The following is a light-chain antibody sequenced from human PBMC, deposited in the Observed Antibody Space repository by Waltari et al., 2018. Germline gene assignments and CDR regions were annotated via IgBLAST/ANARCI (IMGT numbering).Light chain of an antibody. CDR3: QQSDSIPRT. Sequence: DIQMTQSPSSLSASVGDRVTISCRASQSISKYLNWYQQKPGKPPQVLFYAASSLQSGFPSRCSGSGSGTDFTLTISGLQPEDFGTYYCQQSDSIPRTFGGGTKVEI. CDR2: AAS. J-gene: IGKJ4*01. CDR1: QSISKY. V-gene: IGKV1-39*01.